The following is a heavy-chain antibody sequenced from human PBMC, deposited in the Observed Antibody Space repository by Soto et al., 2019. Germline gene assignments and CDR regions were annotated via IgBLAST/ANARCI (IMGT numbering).Heavy chain of an antibody. CDR3: ARAPAGPDGPGDS. CDR2: INAGNGNT. V-gene: IGHV1-3*01. CDR1: GYTFTSYA. D-gene: IGHD6-13*01. Sequence: QVQLVQSGAEVKKPGASVKVSCKASGYTFTSYAMHWVRQAPGQRLEWMGWINAGNGNTKYSQKFQGSVTITRDTSASTAYMELSSLRSEDTAVYYCARAPAGPDGPGDSWGQGTLVTVSS. J-gene: IGHJ5*01.